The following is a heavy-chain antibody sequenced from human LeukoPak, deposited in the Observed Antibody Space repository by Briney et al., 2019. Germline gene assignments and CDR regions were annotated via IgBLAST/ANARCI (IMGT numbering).Heavy chain of an antibody. Sequence: GASVKVSCKASGYTFNIYGIIWVRQAPGQRLEWMGWIHADSGNTKYSQKLQGRVTIARDTSASTIYMELSSLRFEDTAVYFCTIGLAGDWDAFDIWGLGTMVTVSS. J-gene: IGHJ3*02. V-gene: IGHV1-3*01. CDR1: GYTFNIYG. D-gene: IGHD6-19*01. CDR2: IHADSGNT. CDR3: TIGLAGDWDAFDI.